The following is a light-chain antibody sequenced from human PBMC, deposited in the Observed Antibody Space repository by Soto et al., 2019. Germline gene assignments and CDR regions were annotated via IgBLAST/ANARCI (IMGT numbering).Light chain of an antibody. V-gene: IGLV1-40*01. J-gene: IGLJ1*01. CDR1: SSNIGAGYD. Sequence: QSVLTQPPSVSRAPGQRVTISCTVSSSNIGAGYDVHWYQQLPGTAPKLLIYGNSNRPSGVPDRFSGSKSGTSASLDITGLQAEDEADYYCQSYDSRLSGLVFGTGTKLTVL. CDR2: GNS. CDR3: QSYDSRLSGLV.